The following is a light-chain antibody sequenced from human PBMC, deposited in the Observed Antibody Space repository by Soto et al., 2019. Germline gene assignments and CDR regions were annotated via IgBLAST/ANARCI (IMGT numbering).Light chain of an antibody. CDR2: EVS. Sequence: QSALSQPASVSGSPGQSITISCTGTSSDAGGYDYVSWYQHHPGKAPRLMIYEVSNRPSGVSNRFSGSKSGNTASLAISGLQPDDEAYYYCRSYASSSTRLFGTGTKLTVL. V-gene: IGLV2-14*01. CDR3: RSYASSSTRL. CDR1: SSDAGGYDY. J-gene: IGLJ1*01.